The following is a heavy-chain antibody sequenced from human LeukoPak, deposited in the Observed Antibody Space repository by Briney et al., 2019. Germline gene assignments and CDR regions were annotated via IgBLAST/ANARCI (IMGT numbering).Heavy chain of an antibody. D-gene: IGHD3-10*01. CDR1: GDSVSSNSAA. CDR3: ARDKRGYYYDSGLNWFDP. J-gene: IGHJ5*02. CDR2: TYYRSKWYN. Sequence: SQTLSLTCAISGDSVSSNSAAWNWIRQSPSRGLEWLGRTYYRSKWYNDYAVSVKSRITINPDTSKNQFSLQLNSVTPEDTAVYYCARDKRGYYYDSGLNWFDPWGQGTLVTVSS. V-gene: IGHV6-1*01.